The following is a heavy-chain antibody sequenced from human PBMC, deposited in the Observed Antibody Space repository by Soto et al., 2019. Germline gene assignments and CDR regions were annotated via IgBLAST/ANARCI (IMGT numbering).Heavy chain of an antibody. CDR2: IRSKAYGGTT. Sequence: SGGSLRLSCTASGFTFGDYAMSWVRQAPGKGLEWVGFIRSKAYGGTTEYAASVKGRFTISRDDSKSIAYLQMNSLKTEDTAVYYCTRAASWSRGYSYEGYWGQGTLVTVSS. J-gene: IGHJ4*02. D-gene: IGHD5-18*01. V-gene: IGHV3-49*04. CDR3: TRAASWSRGYSYEGY. CDR1: GFTFGDYA.